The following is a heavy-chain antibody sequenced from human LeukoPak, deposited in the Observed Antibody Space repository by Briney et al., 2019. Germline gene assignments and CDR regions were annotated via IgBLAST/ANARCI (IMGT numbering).Heavy chain of an antibody. V-gene: IGHV3-21*01. CDR2: ISSSSSYI. CDR1: GFTFSSYS. J-gene: IGHJ3*02. D-gene: IGHD6-19*01. CDR3: ARPVAGSSFGAFGI. Sequence: GGSLRLSCAASGFTFSSYSMNWVRQAPGKGLEWVSSISSSSSYIYYADSVKGRFTISRDNAKNSLYLQMNSLRAEDTAVYYCARPVAGSSFGAFGIWGQGTMVTVSS.